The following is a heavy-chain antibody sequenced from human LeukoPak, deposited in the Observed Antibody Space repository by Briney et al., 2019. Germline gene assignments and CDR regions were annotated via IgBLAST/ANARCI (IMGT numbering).Heavy chain of an antibody. V-gene: IGHV1-18*01. J-gene: IGHJ4*02. CDR2: ISAYNGNT. D-gene: IGHD3-9*01. CDR1: GYTFTSYG. CDR3: ATSLRYFDWLAEYYFDY. Sequence: ASVKVSCKASGYTFTSYGISWVRQAPGQGLEWMGWISAYNGNTNYAQKLQGRVTMTTDTSTSTAYMELRSLRSDDTAVYYSATSLRYFDWLAEYYFDYWGQGTLVTVSS.